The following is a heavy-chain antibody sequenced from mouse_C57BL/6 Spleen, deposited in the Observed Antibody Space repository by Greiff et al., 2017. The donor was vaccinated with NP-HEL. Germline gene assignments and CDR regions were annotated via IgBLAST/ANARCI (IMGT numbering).Heavy chain of an antibody. Sequence: ESGPGLVKPSQSLSLTCSVTGYSITSGYYWNWIRQFPGNKLEWMGYISYDGSNNYNPSLKNRISITRDTSKNQFFLKLNSVTTEDTATYYCASGSSYAWFAYWGQGTLVTVSA. CDR1: GYSITSGYY. V-gene: IGHV3-6*01. J-gene: IGHJ3*01. D-gene: IGHD1-1*01. CDR2: ISYDGSN. CDR3: ASGSSYAWFAY.